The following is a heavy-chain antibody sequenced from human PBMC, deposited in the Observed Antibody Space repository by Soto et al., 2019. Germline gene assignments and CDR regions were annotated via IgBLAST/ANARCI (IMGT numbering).Heavy chain of an antibody. D-gene: IGHD3-10*01. CDR1: GGSVSSGSYY. CDR2: IYYSGST. CDR3: ARALLWFGELSFDY. J-gene: IGHJ4*02. V-gene: IGHV4-61*01. Sequence: SETLSLTCTVSGGSVSSGSYYWSWIRQPPGKGLEWIGYIYYSGSTNYNPSLKSRVTISVDTSKNQFSLKLSSVTAADTAVYYCARALLWFGELSFDYWGQGTLVTVSS.